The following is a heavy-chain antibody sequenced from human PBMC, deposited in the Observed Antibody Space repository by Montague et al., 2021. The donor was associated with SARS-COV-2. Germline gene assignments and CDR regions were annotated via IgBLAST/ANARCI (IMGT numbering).Heavy chain of an antibody. CDR3: AGAADYENLTGDLTDGFDF. V-gene: IGHV4-34*01. CDR1: GGSFSGYY. J-gene: IGHJ4*02. D-gene: IGHD3-9*01. Sequence: SETLSLTCAVYGGSFSGYYRSWIRKPPAKGLEWIGDINHSGSTNYNPSLKSRVTISVDTSKCQFSLKLSSVTVADTAVYFCAGAADYENLTGDLTDGFDFWGQGTLVTVSS. CDR2: INHSGST.